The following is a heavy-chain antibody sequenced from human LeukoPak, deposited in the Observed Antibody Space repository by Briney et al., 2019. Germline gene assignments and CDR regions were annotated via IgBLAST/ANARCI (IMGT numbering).Heavy chain of an antibody. CDR3: ARHALGGSGWYYFDY. D-gene: IGHD6-19*01. J-gene: IGHJ4*02. Sequence: GESLKISCKGSGHSFTSYWISWVRQMPGEGLEWMGRIDPKNSDTVYSPSFQGHVTISADRSIDTAYLLWSGLRASDTGMYYCARHALGGSGWYYFDYWGLGTLVTVSS. CDR1: GHSFTSYW. V-gene: IGHV5-10-1*01. CDR2: IDPKNSDT.